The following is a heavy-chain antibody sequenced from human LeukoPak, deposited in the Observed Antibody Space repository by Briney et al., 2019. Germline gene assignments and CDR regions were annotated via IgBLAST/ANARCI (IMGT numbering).Heavy chain of an antibody. CDR3: ARDSSGYPPYNWFDP. V-gene: IGHV4-4*07. D-gene: IGHD3-22*01. CDR2: IYTSGST. J-gene: IGHJ5*02. Sequence: PSETLSLTCTVSGGSISSYYWSWIRQPAGKGLEWIGRIYTSGSTNYNPSLKSRVTISVDKSKNQFSLKLSSVTAADTAVYYCARDSSGYPPYNWFDPCGQGTLVTVSS. CDR1: GGSISSYY.